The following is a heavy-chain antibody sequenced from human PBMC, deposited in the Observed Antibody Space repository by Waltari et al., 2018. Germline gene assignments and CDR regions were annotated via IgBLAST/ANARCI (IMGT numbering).Heavy chain of an antibody. CDR3: ARGPPFDY. J-gene: IGHJ4*02. CDR2: INHSGGT. V-gene: IGHV4-34*01. CDR1: GGSFSGSY. Sequence: QVQLQQWGAGLLKPSETLSLTCAVYGGSFSGSYWTWIRQSPGKGLEWIGEINHSGGTNSNPSLKSRVTISIDTSKNQFSLRLNSVTAADTAVYYCARGPPFDYWGQGTLVTVSS.